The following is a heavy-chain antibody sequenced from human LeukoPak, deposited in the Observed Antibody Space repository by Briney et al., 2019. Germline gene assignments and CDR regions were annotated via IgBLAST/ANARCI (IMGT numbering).Heavy chain of an antibody. CDR3: ARVGAALGHFDY. J-gene: IGHJ4*02. CDR1: GYSFAGYG. CDR2: ISTYSGNT. V-gene: IGHV1-18*01. D-gene: IGHD3-10*01. Sequence: GASVKVSCKASGYSFAGYGISWVRQAPGQGLEWIGWISTYSGNTNYAHNLQGRITVTTETSTSTAYMELRSLRSDDTAVYYCARVGAALGHFDYWAQGPQLTVSS.